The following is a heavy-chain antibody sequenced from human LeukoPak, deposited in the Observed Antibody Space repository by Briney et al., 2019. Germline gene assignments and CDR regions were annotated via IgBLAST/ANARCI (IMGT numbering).Heavy chain of an antibody. D-gene: IGHD1-7*01. Sequence: PSETLSLTCAVYGGSFSGYYWSWIRQPPGKGLEWIGEINHSGSTNYNPSLKSRVTISVDTSKNQFSLKLSSVTAADTAVYYCAEGGTEASFDYWGQGTLVTVSS. CDR1: GGSFSGYY. J-gene: IGHJ4*02. CDR3: AEGGTEASFDY. CDR2: INHSGST. V-gene: IGHV4-34*01.